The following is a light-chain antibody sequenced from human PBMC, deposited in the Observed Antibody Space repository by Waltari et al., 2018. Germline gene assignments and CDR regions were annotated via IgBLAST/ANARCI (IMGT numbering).Light chain of an antibody. J-gene: IGKJ1*01. V-gene: IGKV3-20*01. CDR1: QTVGSSS. CDR3: QQHGTLPAT. Sequence: EIVLTQSPGTASLSPGERVTLSCRASQTVGSSSLAWYQQKPGQVPRLVTLRASSRATGIPDRFSGSGSGTDFSLTISRLEPEDFAVYYCQQHGTLPATFGQGTKVEIK. CDR2: RAS.